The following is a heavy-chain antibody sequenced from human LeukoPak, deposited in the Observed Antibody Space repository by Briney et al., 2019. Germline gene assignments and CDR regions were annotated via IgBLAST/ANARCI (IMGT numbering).Heavy chain of an antibody. Sequence: GSLRLSCAASGFTFSSYAMSWVRQGPGKGLEWVSTISGSGGSTYYADSVKGRFTISRDNSKNTLYLQMNSLRAEDTAVYYCAKDMTTAVAGTLFDCWGQGTLVTVSS. CDR1: GFTFSSYA. J-gene: IGHJ4*01. CDR3: AKDMTTAVAGTLFDC. CDR2: ISGSGGST. D-gene: IGHD6-19*01. V-gene: IGHV3-23*01.